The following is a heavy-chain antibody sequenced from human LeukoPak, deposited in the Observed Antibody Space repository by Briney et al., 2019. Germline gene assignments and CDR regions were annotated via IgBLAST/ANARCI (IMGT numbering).Heavy chain of an antibody. J-gene: IGHJ5*02. CDR3: AKGAISSSWGNNWFDP. D-gene: IGHD6-13*01. CDR2: ISWNSGSI. CDR1: GFTFDDYA. Sequence: GGSLRLSCAASGFTFDDYAMHWVRQAPGKGLEWVSGISWNSGSIGYADSVKGRFTISRDNAKNSLYLQMNSLRAEDMALYYCAKGAISSSWGNNWFDPWGQGTLVTVSS. V-gene: IGHV3-9*03.